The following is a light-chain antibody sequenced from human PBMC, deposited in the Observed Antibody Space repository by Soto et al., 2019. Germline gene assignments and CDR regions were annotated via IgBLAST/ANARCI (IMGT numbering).Light chain of an antibody. V-gene: IGKV3-15*01. Sequence: PGESATLSCRASERVSTDLAWYQQTPGQAPRLLIYSASRRPTDIPVRFSGSGSGAEFTLTISSLQSEDFAIYYCQQYNNLPPTFGQGTKVDIK. J-gene: IGKJ1*01. CDR3: QQYNNLPPT. CDR2: SAS. CDR1: ERVSTD.